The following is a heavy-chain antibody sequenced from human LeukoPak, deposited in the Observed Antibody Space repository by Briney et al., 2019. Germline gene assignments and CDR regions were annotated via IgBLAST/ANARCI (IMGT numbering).Heavy chain of an antibody. V-gene: IGHV4-39*01. J-gene: IGHJ4*02. CDR2: IYYSGST. Sequence: SETLSLTCTVSGGSISNSSYYWGWIRQPPGKGLEWTGSIYYSGSTYYNASLKSRVTIFVDTSKNQFSLKLSPVTAADTAVYYCARQYSASYYRWDFDYWGQGTLVTVSS. CDR1: GGSISNSSYY. CDR3: ARQYSASYYRWDFDY. D-gene: IGHD1-26*01.